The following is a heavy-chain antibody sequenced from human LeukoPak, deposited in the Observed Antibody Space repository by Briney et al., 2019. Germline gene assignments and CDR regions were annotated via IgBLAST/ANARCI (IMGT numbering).Heavy chain of an antibody. CDR1: GGTFISYA. D-gene: IGHD5-24*01. Sequence: SVKVSCKASGGTFISYAISWVRQAPGQGLEWMGGIIPIFGTANYAQKFQGRVTITADESTSTAYMELSSLRSEDTAVYYCARADREMATIADAFDIWGQGTMVTVSS. CDR2: IIPIFGTA. CDR3: ARADREMATIADAFDI. J-gene: IGHJ3*02. V-gene: IGHV1-69*01.